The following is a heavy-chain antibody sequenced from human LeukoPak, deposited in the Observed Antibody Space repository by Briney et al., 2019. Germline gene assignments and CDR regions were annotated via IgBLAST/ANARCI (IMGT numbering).Heavy chain of an antibody. V-gene: IGHV3-23*01. D-gene: IGHD1-1*01. CDR1: GFIFNTNG. J-gene: IGHJ4*02. Sequence: PGGSLRLSCAISGFIFNTNGMNWVRQSPGKGLEWLATIAGGDESTYYADSVKGRFAISRDNSKNTVFLHMNSLRVEDTAVYYCARDVYWSLDYWGQGTPVTVSS. CDR3: ARDVYWSLDY. CDR2: IAGGDEST.